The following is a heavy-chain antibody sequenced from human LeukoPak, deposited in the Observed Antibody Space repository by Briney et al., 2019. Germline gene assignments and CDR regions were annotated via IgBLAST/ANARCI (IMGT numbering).Heavy chain of an antibody. CDR3: AKGYTKDSDSWP. Sequence: GGSLRLSCAASGFTFSSYAIHWVRQAPGKGLEYVSAISSNGDSTYYANSVMGRFTISRDNSKNTLFLQMGSLRAEDMAVYYCAKGYTKDSDSWPWGQGTLVTVSS. V-gene: IGHV3-64*01. J-gene: IGHJ5*02. CDR1: GFTFSSYA. D-gene: IGHD6-13*01. CDR2: ISSNGDST.